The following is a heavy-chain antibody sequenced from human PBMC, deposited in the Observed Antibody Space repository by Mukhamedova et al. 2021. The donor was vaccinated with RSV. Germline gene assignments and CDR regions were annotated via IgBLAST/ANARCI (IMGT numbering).Heavy chain of an antibody. V-gene: IGHV3-23*01. J-gene: IGHJ4*02. Sequence: GGDTYYAKSVKGRFTISRDNSKNTLYLQMNSLRAEDTAVYYCAKDLPETTTRPRGYFDYWGQGTLVTVSS. CDR2: GGDT. CDR3: AKDLPETTTRPRGYFDY. D-gene: IGHD6-6*01.